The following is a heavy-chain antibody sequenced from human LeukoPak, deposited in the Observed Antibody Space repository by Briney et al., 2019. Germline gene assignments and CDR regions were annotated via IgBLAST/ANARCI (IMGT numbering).Heavy chain of an antibody. CDR3: AKDSTTVTYYFDY. D-gene: IGHD2/OR15-2a*01. V-gene: IGHV3-23*01. CDR1: GFTFSSYA. Sequence: PGGSLSLSCAASGFTFSSYAMSWVRQAPEKGLEWVSLISGGGDITYYGDSVKGRFTISRDNSKNTLYLQMNSLRAEDTTVYFCAKDSTTVTYYFDYWGQGTLVTVSS. J-gene: IGHJ4*02. CDR2: ISGGGDIT.